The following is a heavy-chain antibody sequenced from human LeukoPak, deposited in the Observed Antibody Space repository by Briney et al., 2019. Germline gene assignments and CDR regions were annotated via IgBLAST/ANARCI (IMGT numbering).Heavy chain of an antibody. D-gene: IGHD5-12*01. CDR2: INPSSGGT. V-gene: IGHV1-46*01. J-gene: IGHJ5*02. CDR1: GYTFTNYY. CDR3: AREWPHTYRFDP. Sequence: GASVKVSCKASGYTFTNYYTHWMRHAPGQGLEWMGIINPSSGGTIYAQKFQGRVTMTRDTSTTTVYMELSSLGSEDTAVYYCAREWPHTYRFDPWGQGTLVTVSS.